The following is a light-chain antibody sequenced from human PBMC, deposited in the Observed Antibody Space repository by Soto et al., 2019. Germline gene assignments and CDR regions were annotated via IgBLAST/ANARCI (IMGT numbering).Light chain of an antibody. CDR1: SSDVGGYNY. Sequence: QSVLNQPASVSGSPGQSITISFTGTSSDVGGYNYVSWYQQHPGKAPKFMIYDVSNRPSGVSNRFSGSKSGNTASLTISGLQAEDEADYYCSSYTTSNTRQIVFGTGTKVTVL. CDR3: SSYTTSNTRQIV. V-gene: IGLV2-14*01. CDR2: DVS. J-gene: IGLJ1*01.